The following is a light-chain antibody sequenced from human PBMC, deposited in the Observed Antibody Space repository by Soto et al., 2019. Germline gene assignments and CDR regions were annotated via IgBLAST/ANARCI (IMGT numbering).Light chain of an antibody. CDR3: CSFGGSGYV. CDR2: EVT. Sequence: QSVLTQPASVSGSPGQSIPISCSGTTSDVGIVSWYQHHPGKAPKLMIHEVTKRPSGVSDRFSGSKSGNSASLTIYGLQAEEEADYFCCSFGGSGYVFGTGTKVPVL. CDR1: TSDVGI. V-gene: IGLV2-23*02. J-gene: IGLJ1*01.